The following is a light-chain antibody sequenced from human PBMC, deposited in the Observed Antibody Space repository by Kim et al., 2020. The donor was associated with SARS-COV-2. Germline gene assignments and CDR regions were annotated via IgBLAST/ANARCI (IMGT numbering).Light chain of an antibody. CDR2: DAS. V-gene: IGKV3-11*01. J-gene: IGKJ4*01. CDR3: QQRSDWQLT. Sequence: EIVLTQSPATLSLSPGERATLSCRASQSVGSSLAWYQQKPGQAPRLLIYDASNRATGIPARFSGTGSGTDFTLTISSLEPEDFAIYYCQQRSDWQLTFGGGTKVDIK. CDR1: QSVGSS.